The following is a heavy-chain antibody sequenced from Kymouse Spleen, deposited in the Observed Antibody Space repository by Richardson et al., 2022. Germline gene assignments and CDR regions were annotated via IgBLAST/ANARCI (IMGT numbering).Heavy chain of an antibody. CDR3: ARDCSSTSCYAYYYYGMDV. D-gene: IGHD2-2*02. Sequence: EVQLVESGGGLVQPGGSLRLSCAASGFTFSSYWMSWVRQAPGKGLEWVANIKQDGSEKYYVDSVKGRFTISRDNAKNSLYLQMNSLRAEDTAVYYCARDCSSTSCYAYYYYGMDVWGQGTTVTVSS. V-gene: IGHV3-7*01. CDR2: IKQDGSEK. CDR1: GFTFSSYW. J-gene: IGHJ6*02.